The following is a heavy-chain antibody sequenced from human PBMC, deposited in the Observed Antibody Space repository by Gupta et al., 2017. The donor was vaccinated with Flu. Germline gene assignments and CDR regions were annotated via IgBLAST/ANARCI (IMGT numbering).Heavy chain of an antibody. Sequence: WVRQAPGQGPEWVGWINTDTGSPTFAQGFTGRFVFSLDTSVSTAYLQISSLEAEDTAVYYCARAALGYCSGGSCSLLYWGQGTLVTVSS. CDR3: ARAALGYCSGGSCSLLY. CDR2: INTDTGSP. V-gene: IGHV7-4-1*02. D-gene: IGHD2-15*01. J-gene: IGHJ4*02.